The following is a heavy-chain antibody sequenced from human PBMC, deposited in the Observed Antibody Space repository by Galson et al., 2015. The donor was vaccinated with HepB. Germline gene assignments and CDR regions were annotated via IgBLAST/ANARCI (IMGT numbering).Heavy chain of an antibody. Sequence: SLRLSCAVSGFTFSDYHMSWIRQAPGKGLEWISYISSNTLYTNYADSVEGRFTISRDNAKNSLFLQINGLRAEDTAVYYCARVADADYGDHTHFDSWGQGTLVTVSS. CDR2: ISSNTLYT. D-gene: IGHD4-17*01. J-gene: IGHJ4*02. CDR1: GFTFSDYH. V-gene: IGHV3-11*06. CDR3: ARVADADYGDHTHFDS.